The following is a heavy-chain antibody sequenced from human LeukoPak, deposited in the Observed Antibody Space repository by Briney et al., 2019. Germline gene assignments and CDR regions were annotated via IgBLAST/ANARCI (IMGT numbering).Heavy chain of an antibody. J-gene: IGHJ4*02. CDR1: GFTFSSYA. Sequence: GGSLTLSCTASGFTFSSYALSWVRQAPGTGLEWVSAISGSCDNTYYADSVRGRFTISRDTSKNTLYLQMNSLRAEGTALYYCAKRRYTRPWAPDDYWGQGTLITVSS. D-gene: IGHD1-14*01. CDR3: AKRRYTRPWAPDDY. V-gene: IGHV3-23*01. CDR2: ISGSCDNT.